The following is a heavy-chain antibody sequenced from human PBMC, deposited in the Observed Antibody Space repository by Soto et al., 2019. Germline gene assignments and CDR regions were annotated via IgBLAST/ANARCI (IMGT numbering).Heavy chain of an antibody. CDR2: INPSGGST. D-gene: IGHD3-22*01. J-gene: IGHJ4*02. V-gene: IGHV1-46*01. CDR3: ARDGAAYYYDSSGYYAFDY. Sequence: GASVKVSCKASGYTFTSYYMHWVRQAPGQGLEWMGIINPSGGSTSYAQKFQGRVTMTRDTSTSTVYMELSSLRSEDTAVYYCARDGAAYYYDSSGYYAFDYWGQGTPVTVSS. CDR1: GYTFTSYY.